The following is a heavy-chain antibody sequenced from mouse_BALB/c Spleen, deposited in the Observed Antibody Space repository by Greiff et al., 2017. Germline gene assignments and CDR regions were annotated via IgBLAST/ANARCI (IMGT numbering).Heavy chain of an antibody. Sequence: EVKLVESGAELVKPGASVKLSCTASGFNIKDTYMHWVKQRPEQGLEWIGRIDPANGNTKYDPKFQGKATITADTSSNTAYLQLSSLTSEDTAVYYCATHTMISRGFAYWGQGTLVTVSA. CDR2: IDPANGNT. CDR1: GFNIKDTY. CDR3: ATHTMISRGFAY. D-gene: IGHD2-4*01. J-gene: IGHJ3*01. V-gene: IGHV14-3*02.